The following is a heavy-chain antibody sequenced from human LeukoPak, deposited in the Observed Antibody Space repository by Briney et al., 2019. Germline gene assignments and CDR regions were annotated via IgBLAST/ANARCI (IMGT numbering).Heavy chain of an antibody. CDR1: GFTFSSYR. D-gene: IGHD3-10*01. CDR3: ARGPRGFYGSGSYYDY. V-gene: IGHV4-34*01. CDR2: INHSGST. Sequence: GSLRLSCAASGFTFSSYRMNWVRQPPGKGLEWIGEINHSGSTNYNPSLKSRVTISVDTSKNQFSLKLSSVTAADTAVYYCARGPRGFYGSGSYYDYWGQGTLVTVSS. J-gene: IGHJ4*02.